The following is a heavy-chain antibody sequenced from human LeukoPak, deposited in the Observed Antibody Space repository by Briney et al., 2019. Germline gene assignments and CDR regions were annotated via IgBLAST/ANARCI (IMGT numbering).Heavy chain of an antibody. J-gene: IGHJ5*02. CDR2: IIPIFGTA. CDR1: GYTFTGYY. CDR3: ARDMGSVEMATIKALFGFDP. D-gene: IGHD5-24*01. Sequence: ASVQVSCEASGYTFTGYYIHWVRQAPGQGLEWMGGIIPIFGTANYAQKFQGRVTITADESTSTAYMELSSLRSEDTAVYYCARDMGSVEMATIKALFGFDPWGQGTLVTVSS. V-gene: IGHV1-69*13.